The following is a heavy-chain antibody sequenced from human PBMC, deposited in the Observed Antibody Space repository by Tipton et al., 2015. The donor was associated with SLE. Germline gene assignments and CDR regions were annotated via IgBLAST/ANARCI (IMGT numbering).Heavy chain of an antibody. CDR1: GFTVSSNY. CDR3: ASGPLTGLGAFDI. V-gene: IGHV3-53*01. CDR2: IYSGGST. D-gene: IGHD2-21*01. Sequence: SLRLSCAASGFTVSSNYMSWVRQAPGKGLEWVSVIYSGGSTYYADSVKGRFTISRDNSKNTLYLQINSLRAEDTAVYYCASGPLTGLGAFDIWGQGTMVTVSS. J-gene: IGHJ3*02.